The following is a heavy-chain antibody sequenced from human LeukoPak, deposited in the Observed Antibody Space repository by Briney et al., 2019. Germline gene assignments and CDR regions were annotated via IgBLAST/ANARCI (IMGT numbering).Heavy chain of an antibody. CDR1: GGSISSSSYY. Sequence: PSETLSLTCTVSGGSISSSSYYWGWIRQPPGKGLEWIGSIYYSGSTYYNPSLKSRVTISVDTSKNQFSLKLSSVTAADTAVYYRARRITIFGVPPQNWFDPWGQGTLVTVSS. CDR3: ARRITIFGVPPQNWFDP. V-gene: IGHV4-39*01. CDR2: IYYSGST. J-gene: IGHJ5*02. D-gene: IGHD3-3*01.